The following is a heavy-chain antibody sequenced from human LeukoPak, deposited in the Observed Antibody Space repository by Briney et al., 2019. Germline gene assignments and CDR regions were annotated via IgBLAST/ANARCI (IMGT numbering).Heavy chain of an antibody. D-gene: IGHD3-10*01. CDR3: AKEAWFGELALDR. Sequence: GGSLRLSCAASGFPFSNYAMSWVRQAPGKGLEWVSVLNARATSPHYADSVKGRFTISRDNSENTLYLQMDRLRAEDTAVYYCAKEAWFGELALDRWGQGTLVTVSS. CDR1: GFPFSNYA. CDR2: LNARATSP. J-gene: IGHJ5*02. V-gene: IGHV3-23*01.